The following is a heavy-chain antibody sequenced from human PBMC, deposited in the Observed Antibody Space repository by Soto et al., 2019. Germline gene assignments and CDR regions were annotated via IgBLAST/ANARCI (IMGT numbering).Heavy chain of an antibody. CDR1: GGSFSGYY. Sequence: QVQLQQWGAGLLKPSETLSLTCAVYGGSFSGYYWSWIRQPPGKGLEWIGEINHSGSTNYNPSLKSRVTISVDTSNNQFSLRLSSVTAADTAVYYCARVSCSSTSCQNDAFDIWGQGTMVTVSS. CDR2: INHSGST. CDR3: ARVSCSSTSCQNDAFDI. V-gene: IGHV4-34*01. J-gene: IGHJ3*02. D-gene: IGHD2-2*01.